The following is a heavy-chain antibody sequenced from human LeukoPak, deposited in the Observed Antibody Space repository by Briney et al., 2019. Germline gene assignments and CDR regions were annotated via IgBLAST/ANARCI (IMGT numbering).Heavy chain of an antibody. CDR3: ARQFYDSSGYFDY. CDR1: GFTFSSYS. D-gene: IGHD3-22*01. CDR2: ISSSSSYI. V-gene: IGHV3-21*01. Sequence: PEGSLRLSCAASGFTFSSYSMNWVRQAPGKGLEWVSSISSSSSYIYYADSVKGRFTISRDNAKNSLYLQMNSLRAEDTAVYYCARQFYDSSGYFDYWGQGTLVTVSS. J-gene: IGHJ4*02.